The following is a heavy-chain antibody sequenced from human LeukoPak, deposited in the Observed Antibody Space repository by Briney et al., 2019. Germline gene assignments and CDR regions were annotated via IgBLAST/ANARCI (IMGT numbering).Heavy chain of an antibody. CDR3: SRARYNYDADY. CDR1: GFTFNTYW. Sequence: GGSLRLSCAASGFTFNTYWMYWVRQAPGKGLFWVSRISSDGSITTYADSVKGRFTISRDNAKDTLYLQMNSLRAEDTAVYYCSRARYNYDADYWGQGTLVTVSS. J-gene: IGHJ4*02. D-gene: IGHD5-18*01. CDR2: ISSDGSIT. V-gene: IGHV3-74*03.